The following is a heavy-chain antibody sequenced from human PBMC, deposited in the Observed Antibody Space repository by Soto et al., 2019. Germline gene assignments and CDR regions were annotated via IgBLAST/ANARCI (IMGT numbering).Heavy chain of an antibody. V-gene: IGHV4-34*01. CDR2: INHSGST. J-gene: IGHJ4*02. Sequence: QVQLQQWGAGLLKPSETLSLTCAVYGGSFSGYYWSWIRQPPGKGLEWIGEINHSGSTNYNPPLKSRVTISVDTSKNQFSLKLSSVTAADTAVYYCARGGYDILTGPPYYFDYWGQGTLVTVSS. CDR3: ARGGYDILTGPPYYFDY. D-gene: IGHD3-9*01. CDR1: GGSFSGYY.